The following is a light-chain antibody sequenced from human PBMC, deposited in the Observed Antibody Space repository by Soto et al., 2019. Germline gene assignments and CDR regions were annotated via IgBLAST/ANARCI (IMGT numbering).Light chain of an antibody. CDR3: QQYNGYSRT. J-gene: IGKJ1*01. Sequence: DIQLTQSPSTLSASIGERVTITCRASQNIITWLVWFQQKPGKAPKLLIYKASSLETGVPSRFSGSGSGTDFTLTITSLQPDDFATYYCQQYNGYSRTFGQGTKVEIK. CDR1: QNIITW. V-gene: IGKV1-5*03. CDR2: KAS.